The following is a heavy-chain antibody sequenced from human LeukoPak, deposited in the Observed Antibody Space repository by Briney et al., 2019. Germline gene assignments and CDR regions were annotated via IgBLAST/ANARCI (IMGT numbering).Heavy chain of an antibody. D-gene: IGHD6-19*01. J-gene: IGHJ6*03. Sequence: GGSLRLSCAASGFTSSSYWMTWVRQAPGKGLEWVANINQDGSEKYYVDSVKGRFTISRDNGKNSLYLQINSLRVEDTAVYYCARGYIGSGWSDHYYMEVWGKGTTVTVSS. V-gene: IGHV3-7*01. CDR1: GFTSSSYW. CDR2: INQDGSEK. CDR3: ARGYIGSGWSDHYYMEV.